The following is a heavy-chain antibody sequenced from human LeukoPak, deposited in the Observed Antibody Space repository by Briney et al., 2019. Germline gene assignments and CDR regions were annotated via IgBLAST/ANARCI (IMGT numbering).Heavy chain of an antibody. CDR1: GGTFSSYT. D-gene: IGHD3-3*01. CDR2: IIPILGIA. J-gene: IGHJ4*02. Sequence: GASVKVSCKASGGTFSSYTISWVRQAPGQGLEWMGRIIPILGIANYAQKFQGRVTITADKSTSTAYMELSSLRSEDTAVYYCAKANYDFWSGYLFPFDYWGQGTLVTVSS. V-gene: IGHV1-69*02. CDR3: AKANYDFWSGYLFPFDY.